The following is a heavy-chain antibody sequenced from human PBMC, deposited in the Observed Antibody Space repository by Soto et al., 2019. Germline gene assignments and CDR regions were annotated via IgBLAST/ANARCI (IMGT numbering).Heavy chain of an antibody. CDR2: ISGSGGST. CDR1: GFTFSSYA. V-gene: IGHV3-23*01. D-gene: IGHD5-18*01. Sequence: GGSLRLSCAASGFTFSSYAMSWVRQAPGKGLEWVSGISGSGGSTYYADSVKGRFTISRDNSKNTLYLQMNSLRADDTAVYYCAKVMVKSWFDPWGQGTLVTVSS. CDR3: AKVMVKSWFDP. J-gene: IGHJ5*02.